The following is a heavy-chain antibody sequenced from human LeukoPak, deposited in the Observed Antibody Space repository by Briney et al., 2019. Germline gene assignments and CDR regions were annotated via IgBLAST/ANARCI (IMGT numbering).Heavy chain of an antibody. V-gene: IGHV3-23*01. J-gene: IGHJ4*02. CDR3: AKAPLLVVTAIQSDY. Sequence: GGSLRLSCAASGFTFSSYAMSWVRQAPGKGLEWVSAISGSGGSTYYADSVKGRFTISRDNSKNTLYLQMNSLRAEDTAVYYCAKAPLLVVTAIQSDYWGQGTLVTVSS. D-gene: IGHD2-21*02. CDR1: GFTFSSYA. CDR2: ISGSGGST.